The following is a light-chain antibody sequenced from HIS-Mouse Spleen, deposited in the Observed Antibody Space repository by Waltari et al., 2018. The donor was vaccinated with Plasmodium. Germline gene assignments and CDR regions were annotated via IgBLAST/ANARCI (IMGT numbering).Light chain of an antibody. V-gene: IGKV1-8*01. CDR2: AAS. CDR1: QGISRY. Sequence: AIRMTQSPSSLSASTGDRVTITCRASQGISRYLAWYQQKPGKALKLLIYAASTLQSGVPSRFSGSGAGTEFTLTISCLQSEDFATYYCQQYYSYPLTFGGGTKVEIK. CDR3: QQYYSYPLT. J-gene: IGKJ4*01.